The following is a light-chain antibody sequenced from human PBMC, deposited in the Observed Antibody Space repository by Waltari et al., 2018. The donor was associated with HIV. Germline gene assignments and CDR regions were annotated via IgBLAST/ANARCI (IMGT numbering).Light chain of an antibody. V-gene: IGLV1-44*01. CDR3: ATLDDTLNGVI. Sequence: QSVLTQPPSASGTPGQRVTISCSGGSSNIGSNSVHWYQQLPGTAPRLLLYSTNQRPSRVPDRFSGSKSGTSASLAISGLQSEDEADYYCATLDDTLNGVIFGGGTKLTVL. J-gene: IGLJ2*01. CDR1: SSNIGSNS. CDR2: STN.